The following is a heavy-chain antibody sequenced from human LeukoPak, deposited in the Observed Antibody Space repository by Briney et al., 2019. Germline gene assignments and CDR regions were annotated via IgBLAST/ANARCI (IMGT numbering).Heavy chain of an antibody. D-gene: IGHD5/OR15-5a*01. CDR3: ARQMTSTRLFDS. CDR2: IGSDGSKK. Sequence: PGGSLRLSCVASGFMFSDHAFHWVRQSPDKGLEWVALIGSDGSKKYYADSVQGRFTVSRENSKNTLFLQMNALRADDTAVYFCARQMTSTRLFDSLGQGTLVTVSS. J-gene: IGHJ4*02. CDR1: GFMFSDHA. V-gene: IGHV3-30*04.